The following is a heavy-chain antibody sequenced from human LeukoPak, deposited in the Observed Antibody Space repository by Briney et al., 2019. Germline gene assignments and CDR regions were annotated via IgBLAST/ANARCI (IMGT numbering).Heavy chain of an antibody. J-gene: IGHJ4*02. Sequence: SETLSLTCTVSDGSISNVNFYWGWIRQPPGKGLEWIGSIYYRGNTYYNPSLNSRAAISVDTSKNQFSPRLNSVTAADTAVYYCAGRLGVNNFDYWGQGILVTVSS. D-gene: IGHD3-10*01. CDR1: DGSISNVNFY. V-gene: IGHV4-39*01. CDR2: IYYRGNT. CDR3: AGRLGVNNFDY.